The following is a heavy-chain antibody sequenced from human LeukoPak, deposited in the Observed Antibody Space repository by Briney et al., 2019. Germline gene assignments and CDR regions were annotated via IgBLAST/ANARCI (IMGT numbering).Heavy chain of an antibody. Sequence: PGGSLRLSCAAPGFIVSSNYMSWVRQAPGKGLEWVSVIYTDGSTYYADSVKGRFTVSRDNSKNTLYLQMNSLRPEDTAVYYCARAPRGYSYDPYWYFDLWGRGTLVTVSS. D-gene: IGHD5-18*01. CDR1: GFIVSSNY. J-gene: IGHJ2*01. CDR3: ARAPRGYSYDPYWYFDL. CDR2: IYTDGST. V-gene: IGHV3-66*01.